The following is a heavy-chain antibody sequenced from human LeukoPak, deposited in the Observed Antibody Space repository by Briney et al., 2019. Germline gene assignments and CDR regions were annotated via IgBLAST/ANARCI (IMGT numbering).Heavy chain of an antibody. D-gene: IGHD5-18*01. CDR1: GGSIRSYY. J-gene: IGHJ4*02. CDR3: ASGERGYSYGPLDY. Sequence: SETLSLTCTVSGGSIRSYYWSWIRQPPGKGLEWIGYIFYAGSTTYNPSLKSRVTISIDTSKNQFSLKLNSVTAADTAVYYCASGERGYSYGPLDYWGQGILVTVSS. CDR2: IFYAGST. V-gene: IGHV4-59*08.